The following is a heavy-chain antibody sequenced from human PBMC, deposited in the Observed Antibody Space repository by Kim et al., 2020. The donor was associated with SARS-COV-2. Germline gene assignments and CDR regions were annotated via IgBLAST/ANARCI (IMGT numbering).Heavy chain of an antibody. CDR1: GFTFTNYE. CDR2: ISSRGSTI. CDR3: AIDYFGSGSFGLGDF. V-gene: IGHV3-48*03. D-gene: IGHD3-10*01. Sequence: GGSLRLSCAASGFTFTNYEMNWVRQAPGKGLEWVSYISSRGSTIYYADSVKGRFTISRDNAKNSLYLQMNSLRAEDTALYYCAIDYFGSGSFGLGDFWGQGTLVTVSS. J-gene: IGHJ4*02.